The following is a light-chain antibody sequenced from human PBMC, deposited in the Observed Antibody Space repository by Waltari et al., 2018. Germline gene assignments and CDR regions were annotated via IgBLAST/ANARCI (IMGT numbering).Light chain of an antibody. CDR2: EVN. CDR1: RSAVGNYNL. J-gene: IGLJ2*01. V-gene: IGLV2-23*02. Sequence: QSALTQPASVSGSPGQSLTISCTGTRSAVGNYNLFSWYQQHPGKAPKLMISEVNKRPSGVSNRFSGSKSGNTASLTISGLQSEDEASYYCSSYISSTSVIFGGGTKLTVL. CDR3: SSYISSTSVI.